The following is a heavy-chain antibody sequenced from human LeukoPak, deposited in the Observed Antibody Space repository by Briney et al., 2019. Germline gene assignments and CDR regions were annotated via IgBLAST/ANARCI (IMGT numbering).Heavy chain of an antibody. Sequence: GGSLRLSCAASGFTFSSYNMNWVRQAPGKGLEWVSYISSSSNTIYYADSVKGRFTISRDNAKKSLYLQMNSLRAEDTAVYYCARYGDTGAFDIWGQGTMVTVSS. CDR3: ARYGDTGAFDI. CDR1: GFTFSSYN. D-gene: IGHD5-18*01. V-gene: IGHV3-48*01. J-gene: IGHJ3*02. CDR2: ISSSSNTI.